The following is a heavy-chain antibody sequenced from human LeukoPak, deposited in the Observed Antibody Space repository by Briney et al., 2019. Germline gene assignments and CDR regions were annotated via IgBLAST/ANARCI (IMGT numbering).Heavy chain of an antibody. J-gene: IGHJ5*02. CDR2: IYYRGST. CDR3: ARDFRLPGAGTGWFDP. CDR1: GGSISSYY. V-gene: IGHV4-59*12. D-gene: IGHD2-2*01. Sequence: SETLSLTCTVSGGSISSYYWSWIRQPPGKGLEWIGYIYYRGSTNYNPSLKSRVTMSLDTSKNQFSLKVSSLNAADTAVYYCARDFRLPGAGTGWFDPWGQGILVTVSS.